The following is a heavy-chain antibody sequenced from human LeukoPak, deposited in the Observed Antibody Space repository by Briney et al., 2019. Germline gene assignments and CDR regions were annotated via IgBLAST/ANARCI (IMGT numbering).Heavy chain of an antibody. J-gene: IGHJ3*02. Sequence: SETLSLTCTVSGYFIRSGYYWGWIRQPPGKGLEWIGSIYESGSTFYSPSLKSRVTMSLDKSKNRISLRLSSVTAADTAVYYCARAGNSGYYDDAFDIWGQGTLVTVSS. D-gene: IGHD3-22*01. CDR3: ARAGNSGYYDDAFDI. V-gene: IGHV4-38-2*02. CDR1: GYFIRSGYY. CDR2: IYESGST.